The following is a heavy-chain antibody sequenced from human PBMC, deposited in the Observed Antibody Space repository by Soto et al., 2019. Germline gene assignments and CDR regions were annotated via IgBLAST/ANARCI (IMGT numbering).Heavy chain of an antibody. D-gene: IGHD5-18*01. CDR2: ISAYNGNT. CDR3: ARVSVPDTALVMGGPGSWFDP. J-gene: IGHJ5*02. V-gene: IGHV1-18*01. CDR1: GYTFTSYG. Sequence: ASVKVSCKASGYTFTSYGISWVRQAPGQGLEWMGWISAYNGNTNYAQKLQGRVTMTTDTSTSTAYMELRSLRSDDTAVYYCARVSVPDTALVMGGPGSWFDPWGQGTLVTVSS.